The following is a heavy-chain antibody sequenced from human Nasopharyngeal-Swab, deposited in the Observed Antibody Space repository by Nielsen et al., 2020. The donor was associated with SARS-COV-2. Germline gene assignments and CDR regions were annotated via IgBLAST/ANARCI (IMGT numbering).Heavy chain of an antibody. CDR1: GYTFTSYG. CDR3: ARAVGQQWLVRRNYFDY. CDR2: ISAYNGNT. V-gene: IGHV1-18*01. Sequence: ASVKVSCKASGYTFTSYGISWVRQAPGQGLEWMGWISAYNGNTNYAQKLQGRVTMTTDTSTSTAYMELRSLRSDDTAVYYWARAVGQQWLVRRNYFDYWGQGTLVTVSS. D-gene: IGHD6-19*01. J-gene: IGHJ4*02.